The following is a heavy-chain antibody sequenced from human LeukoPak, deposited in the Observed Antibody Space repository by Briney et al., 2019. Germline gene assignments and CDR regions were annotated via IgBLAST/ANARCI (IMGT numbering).Heavy chain of an antibody. CDR2: ISDSGTAV. CDR3: ARDRRPAQYRGLDV. CDR1: GFTFGNYA. V-gene: IGHV3-11*01. D-gene: IGHD2-2*02. Sequence: SGGSLGLSCAASGFTFGNYAMSWIRQAPGKGLEWISYISDSGTAVYYADSVKGRFTISRDNAKNSLFLQLNSLRVEDTAVYFCARDRRPAQYRGLDVWGRGTTVTVSS. J-gene: IGHJ6*02.